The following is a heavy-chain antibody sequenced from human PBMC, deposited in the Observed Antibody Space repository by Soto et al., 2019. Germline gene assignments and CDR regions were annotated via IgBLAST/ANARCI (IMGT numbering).Heavy chain of an antibody. V-gene: IGHV3-30*18. D-gene: IGHD1-26*01. CDR2: ISYDGSNK. J-gene: IGHJ6*02. CDR3: AKDVVVGATTGLGDYYYYYGMDV. Sequence: GGSLRLSCAASGFTFSSYGMHWVRQAPGKGLEWVAVISYDGSNKYYADSVKGRFTISRGNSKNTLCLQMNSLRAEDTAVYYCAKDVVVGATTGLGDYYYYYGMDVWGQGTTVTVSS. CDR1: GFTFSSYG.